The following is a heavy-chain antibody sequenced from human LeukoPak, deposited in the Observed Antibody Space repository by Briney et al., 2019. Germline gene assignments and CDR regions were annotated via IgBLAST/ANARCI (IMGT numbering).Heavy chain of an antibody. CDR2: ISGSKNTI. CDR3: ARYDTSGYYPDL. D-gene: IGHD3-22*01. V-gene: IGHV3-11*01. CDR1: GFTFNDYY. J-gene: IGHJ5*02. Sequence: PRGSLRLSCTASGFTFNDYYMSWIRQAPGKGPECLSYISGSKNTIYYADSVRGRFTISMDNAKNSLSLQMNSLRAEDTALYYCARYDTSGYYPDLWGQGTLLTVSS.